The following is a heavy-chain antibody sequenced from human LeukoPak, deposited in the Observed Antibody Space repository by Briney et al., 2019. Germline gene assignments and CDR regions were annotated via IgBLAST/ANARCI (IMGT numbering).Heavy chain of an antibody. CDR2: IIPIFGPA. V-gene: IGHV1-69*06. J-gene: IGHJ5*02. CDR1: GGTFSSYA. CDR3: ARVGITMVRGANNWFDP. D-gene: IGHD3-10*01. Sequence: SVKVSCKASGGTFSSYAISWVRQAPGQGLEWMGGIIPIFGPANYAQKFQGRVTITADKSTSTAYMELSSLRSEDTAVYYCARVGITMVRGANNWFDPWGQGTLVTVSS.